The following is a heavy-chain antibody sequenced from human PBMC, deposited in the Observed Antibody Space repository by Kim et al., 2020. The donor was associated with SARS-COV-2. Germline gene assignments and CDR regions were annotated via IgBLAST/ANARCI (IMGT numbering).Heavy chain of an antibody. CDR3: ARTAADYYGSGSYHPFDY. D-gene: IGHD3-10*01. J-gene: IGHJ4*02. V-gene: IGHV4-31*02. Sequence: SRVTISVDTSKSQFSLKLSSVTAADTAVYYCARTAADYYGSGSYHPFDYWGQGTLVTVSS.